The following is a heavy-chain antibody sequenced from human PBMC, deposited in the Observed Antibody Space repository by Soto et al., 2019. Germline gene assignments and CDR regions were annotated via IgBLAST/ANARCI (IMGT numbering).Heavy chain of an antibody. CDR1: GYTFTGHY. V-gene: IGHV1-2*02. Sequence: AAVKVSCKASGYTFTGHYMHWVRQAPGQGLEWMGWINPNSGGTNYAQKFQGRVTMTRDTSISTAYMELSRLRSDDTAVYYCAREYYYRPDYWGQGTLVTVSS. D-gene: IGHD3-10*01. CDR3: AREYYYRPDY. CDR2: INPNSGGT. J-gene: IGHJ4*02.